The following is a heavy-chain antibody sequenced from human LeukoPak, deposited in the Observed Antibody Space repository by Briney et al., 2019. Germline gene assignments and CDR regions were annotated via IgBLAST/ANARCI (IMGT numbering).Heavy chain of an antibody. CDR1: GFTYSEYY. Sequence: GGCLRLSCAASGFTYSEYYKMCTPRAPGKGLVGVSYISSYGNTIYYTDSVRGRLIISRDNAKHSLYLQMKSLRAEDTAVYYCARAGNYYRSWYFDLWGRGTLVTVAS. J-gene: IGHJ2*01. CDR2: ISSYGNTI. CDR3: ARAGNYYRSWYFDL. D-gene: IGHD1-26*01. V-gene: IGHV3-11*04.